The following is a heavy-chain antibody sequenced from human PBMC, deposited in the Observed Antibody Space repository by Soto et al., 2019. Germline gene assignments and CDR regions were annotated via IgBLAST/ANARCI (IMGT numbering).Heavy chain of an antibody. Sequence: PSETLSLTCTVSGGSISSGGYYWSWIRQHPWKGLEWIGYIYYSGSTYYNPSLKSRVTISVDTSKNQFSLKLSSVTAADTAVYYCARLRLLWFGELLSPPPYYFDYWGQGXLVTVYS. CDR3: ARLRLLWFGELLSPPPYYFDY. CDR2: IYYSGST. V-gene: IGHV4-31*03. CDR1: GGSISSGGYY. D-gene: IGHD3-10*01. J-gene: IGHJ4*02.